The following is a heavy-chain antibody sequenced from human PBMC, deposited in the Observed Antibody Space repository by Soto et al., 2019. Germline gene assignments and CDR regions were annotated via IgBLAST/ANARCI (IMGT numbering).Heavy chain of an antibody. D-gene: IGHD5-18*01. Sequence: GESLKISWMGSGYSFTSYWIGWVRQMPGKGLELMGIIYTGDSDTRYSPSFQGQVTIPADKSISTAYLPWSSLKASDTAMYYCARRAYSYGYEIDAFDXWGQGTMVTAS. CDR2: IYTGDSDT. CDR1: GYSFTSYW. J-gene: IGHJ3*02. CDR3: ARRAYSYGYEIDAFDX. V-gene: IGHV5-51*01.